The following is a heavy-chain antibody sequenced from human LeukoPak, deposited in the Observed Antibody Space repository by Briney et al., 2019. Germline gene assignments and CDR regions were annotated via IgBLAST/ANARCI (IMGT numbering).Heavy chain of an antibody. CDR2: INHSGST. CDR1: GGSFSGYY. J-gene: IGHJ5*02. CDR3: ARAWATGVRGSLNWFDP. D-gene: IGHD3-10*01. Sequence: SETLSLTCAVYGGSFSGYYWSRIRQPPGKGLEWIGEINHSGSTNYSPSLKSRVTISVDTSKNQFSLKLSSVTAADTAVYYCARAWATGVRGSLNWFDPWGQGTLVTVSS. V-gene: IGHV4-34*01.